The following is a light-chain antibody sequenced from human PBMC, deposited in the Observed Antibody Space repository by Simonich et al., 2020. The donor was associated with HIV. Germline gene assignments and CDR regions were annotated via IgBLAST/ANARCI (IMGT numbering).Light chain of an antibody. Sequence: DIQMTQSAFTISASVEDRVTITCRGSQRISTWLAWYHQKPGKAPKLLVDKGYSVERGVPSRLSGSGSGTEFTLTISSLQPDDFATDYCQQYYSTPYTFGQGTKLEIK. V-gene: IGKV1-5*03. CDR2: KGY. J-gene: IGKJ2*01. CDR3: QQYYSTPYT. CDR1: QRISTW.